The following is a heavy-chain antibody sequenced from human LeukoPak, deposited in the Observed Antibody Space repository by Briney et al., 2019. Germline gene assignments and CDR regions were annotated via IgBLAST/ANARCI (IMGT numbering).Heavy chain of an antibody. Sequence: SETLSLTCSVSGGSITSSSYYWSWLRQSPGKGLEWIVCISYSGNTNYNPSLKSRLTISVDTSKNQFSLKLSSVTAAVTAVYYCARVEPHMGMATGFWGQGTLVTVSS. D-gene: IGHD5-24*01. CDR2: ISYSGNT. CDR1: GGSITSSSYY. V-gene: IGHV4-39*07. J-gene: IGHJ4*02. CDR3: ARVEPHMGMATGF.